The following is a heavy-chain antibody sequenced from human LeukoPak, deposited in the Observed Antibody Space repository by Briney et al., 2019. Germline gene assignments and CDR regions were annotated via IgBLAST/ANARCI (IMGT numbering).Heavy chain of an antibody. CDR3: AASGSYYGRWFDY. J-gene: IGHJ4*02. CDR1: GFTFSSYA. D-gene: IGHD1-26*01. Sequence: PGGSLRLSCAASGFTFSSYAMSCVRQAPGKGLEWVSAISGSGGSTYYADSVKGRFTISRDNSKNTLYLQMNSLRAEDTAVYYCAASGSYYGRWFDYWGQGTLVTVSS. CDR2: ISGSGGST. V-gene: IGHV3-23*01.